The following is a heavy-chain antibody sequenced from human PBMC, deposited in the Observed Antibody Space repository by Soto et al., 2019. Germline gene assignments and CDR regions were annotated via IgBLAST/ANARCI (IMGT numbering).Heavy chain of an antibody. J-gene: IGHJ6*02. CDR2: IWYDGSNK. D-gene: IGHD6-13*01. V-gene: IGHV3-33*01. CDR3: ARDLVRIAAAGTARDYYYGMDV. Sequence: GGSLRLSCAASGFTFSSYGMHWVRQAPGRGLEWVAVIWYDGSNKYYADSVKGRFTISRDNSKNTLYLQMNSLRAEDTAVYYCARDLVRIAAAGTARDYYYGMDVWGQGTTVTVSS. CDR1: GFTFSSYG.